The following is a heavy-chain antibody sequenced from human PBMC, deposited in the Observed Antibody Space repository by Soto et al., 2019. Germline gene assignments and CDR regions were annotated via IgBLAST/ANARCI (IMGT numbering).Heavy chain of an antibody. D-gene: IGHD3-10*01. J-gene: IGHJ4*02. Sequence: EVQLLESGGGLVQPGGSLRLSCAASGFTFNNYAMGWVRQAPGKGLEWVSAITGSGSDTDHLDSVKGRFTISRDNSKITLFLQMNSLRAEDTAIYYCAKLGSSAWSPHYYFDSWGQGTLVTVSS. CDR3: AKLGSSAWSPHYYFDS. V-gene: IGHV3-23*01. CDR2: ITGSGSDT. CDR1: GFTFNNYA.